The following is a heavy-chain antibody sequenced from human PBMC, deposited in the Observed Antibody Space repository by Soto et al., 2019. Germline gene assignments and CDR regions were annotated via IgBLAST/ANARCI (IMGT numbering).Heavy chain of an antibody. D-gene: IGHD2-15*01. CDR2: IYHSGST. CDR1: GYSISSGYY. V-gene: IGHV4-38-2*01. CDR3: ARGSCSGGSCYSGNWFDP. Sequence: SETLSLTCAVSGYSISSGYYWGWIRPPPGQGMEWIGSIYHSGSTYYNPSLKSRVTISVDTSKNQFSLKLSSVTAADTAVYYCARGSCSGGSCYSGNWFDPWGQGTLVTVS. J-gene: IGHJ5*02.